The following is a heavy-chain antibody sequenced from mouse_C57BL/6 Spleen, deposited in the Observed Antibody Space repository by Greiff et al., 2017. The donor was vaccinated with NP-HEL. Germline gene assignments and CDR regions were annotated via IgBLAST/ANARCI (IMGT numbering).Heavy chain of an antibody. V-gene: IGHV14-4*01. CDR2: IDPENGDT. D-gene: IGHD4-1*01. Sequence: EVQLQQSGAELVRPGASVKLSCTASGFNIKDDYMHWVKQRPEQGLEWIGWIDPENGDTEYASKFQGKATITANTSSNTAYLQLSSLTSEDTAVYYCTTGKDAMDYWGQGTSVTVSS. CDR1: GFNIKDDY. CDR3: TTGKDAMDY. J-gene: IGHJ4*01.